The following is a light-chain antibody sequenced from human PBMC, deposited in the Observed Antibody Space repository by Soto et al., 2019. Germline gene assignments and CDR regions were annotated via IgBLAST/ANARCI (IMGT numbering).Light chain of an antibody. J-gene: IGKJ3*01. V-gene: IGKV1-5*01. CDR3: QQYDSYFC. CDR1: QRVYNW. CDR2: SVS. Sequence: IEMTQYPSTVSASGWARVTITCRASQRVYNWLAWYQQKRGKATKLLISSVSILKSGVPSRFSGSGSGIDFTHAINRLPTEELGTYYFQQYDSYFCFGPGTKVEI.